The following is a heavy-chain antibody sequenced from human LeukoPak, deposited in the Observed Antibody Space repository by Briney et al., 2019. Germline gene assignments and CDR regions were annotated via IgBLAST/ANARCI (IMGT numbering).Heavy chain of an antibody. CDR2: IYYSGST. Sequence: SETLSLXCTVSGGSISSSSYYWGWIRQPPGKGLEWIGSIYYSGSTYCNPSLKSRVTISVDTSKNQFSLKLSSVTAADTAVYYCARGYYYYMDVWGKGTTVTVSS. CDR1: GGSISSSSYY. CDR3: ARGYYYYMDV. V-gene: IGHV4-39*01. J-gene: IGHJ6*03.